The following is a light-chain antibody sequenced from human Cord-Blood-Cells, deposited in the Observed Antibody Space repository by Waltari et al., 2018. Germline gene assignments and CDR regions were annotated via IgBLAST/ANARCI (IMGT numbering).Light chain of an antibody. CDR3: SSYTSSSTLYV. Sequence: QSAPTQPASVSGSPGQSITISCTGTSSDVGGYHYVSWYQQHPGKAPKLMIYDVSNRPSGVSNRFSGSKSGNTASLTISGLQAEDEADYYCSSYTSSSTLYVFGTGTKVTVL. CDR2: DVS. J-gene: IGLJ1*01. V-gene: IGLV2-14*01. CDR1: SSDVGGYHY.